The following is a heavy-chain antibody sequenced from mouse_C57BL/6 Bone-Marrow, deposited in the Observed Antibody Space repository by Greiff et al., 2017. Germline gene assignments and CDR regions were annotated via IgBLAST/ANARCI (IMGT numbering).Heavy chain of an antibody. V-gene: IGHV14-4*01. CDR1: GFYITADY. Sequence: DVKLQQSGAGLVRPAPTVNLSCTASGFYITADYMSWVKHRPEQGLEWIGWVYPENSGTEYASTFPGKATTTADTSSNTAYLQLSSLTLEDTAVYDWTTSPPNYYYGSSPWFAYWGQGTLVTVSA. J-gene: IGHJ3*01. CDR2: VYPENSGT. D-gene: IGHD1-1*01. CDR3: TTSPPNYYYGSSPWFAY.